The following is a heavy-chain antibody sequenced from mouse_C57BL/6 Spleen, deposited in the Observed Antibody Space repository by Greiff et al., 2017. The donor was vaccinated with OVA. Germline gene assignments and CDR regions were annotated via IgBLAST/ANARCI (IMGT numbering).Heavy chain of an antibody. CDR3: ARLGDGYYEYAMDC. CDR1: GYTFTSYW. V-gene: IGHV1-64*01. CDR2: IHPNSGST. Sequence: QVQLQQPGAELVKPGASVKLSCKASGYTFTSYWMHWVKQRPGQGLEWIGMIHPNSGSTNYNEKFKSKATLTVDKSSSTAYMQLSSRTSEDSAVYYCARLGDGYYEYAMDCWGQGTSVTVSS. D-gene: IGHD2-3*01. J-gene: IGHJ4*01.